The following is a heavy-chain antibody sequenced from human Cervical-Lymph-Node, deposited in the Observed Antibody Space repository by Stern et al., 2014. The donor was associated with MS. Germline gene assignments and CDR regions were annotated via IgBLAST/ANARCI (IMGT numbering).Heavy chain of an antibody. Sequence: LQPGRSLRLSCAASGFSFSRYAMHWVRQAPGKGLEWVALIWYDGSNPYYADSVTGRFTISRDNFKNTLYLQMNSLRAEDTAVYYCASAYSSSHYYFDYWGHGTLVTVSS. CDR3: ASAYSSSHYYFDY. CDR1: GFSFSRYA. J-gene: IGHJ4*01. CDR2: IWYDGSNP. D-gene: IGHD6-13*01. V-gene: IGHV3-33*01.